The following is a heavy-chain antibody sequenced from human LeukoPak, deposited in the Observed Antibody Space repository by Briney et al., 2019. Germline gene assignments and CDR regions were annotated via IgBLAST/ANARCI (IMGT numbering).Heavy chain of an antibody. J-gene: IGHJ5*02. V-gene: IGHV4-39*01. D-gene: IGHD2-21*02. CDR3: ARHCGGDCYSGLWFDP. CDR2: IYYSGST. CDR1: GGSISSSSYY. Sequence: SETLSLTCTVSGGSISSSSYYWGWTRQPPGKGLEWIGSIYYSGSTYYNPSLKSRVTISVDTSKNQFSLKLSSVTAADTAVYYCARHCGGDCYSGLWFDPWGQGTLVTVSS.